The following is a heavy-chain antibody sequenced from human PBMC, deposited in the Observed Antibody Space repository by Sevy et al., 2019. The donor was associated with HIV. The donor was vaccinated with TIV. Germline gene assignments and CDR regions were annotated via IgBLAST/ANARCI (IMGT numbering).Heavy chain of an antibody. CDR2: INHSGGT. V-gene: IGHV4-34*01. CDR3: ARAQRLAGGYISGWSDY. D-gene: IGHD6-19*01. CDR1: GGSFSNYF. J-gene: IGHJ4*02. Sequence: SQTLSLTCAVYGGSFSNYFWTWIRQPPGKGLEWIREINHSGGTNYSPSFKSRVTMSVDRSKNQLSLQMTSMTAADTAVYYCARAQRLAGGYISGWSDYWGQGTLVTVSS.